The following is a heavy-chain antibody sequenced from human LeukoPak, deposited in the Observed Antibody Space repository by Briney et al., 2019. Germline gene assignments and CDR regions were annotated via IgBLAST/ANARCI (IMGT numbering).Heavy chain of an antibody. J-gene: IGHJ4*02. V-gene: IGHV4-34*01. D-gene: IGHD6-19*01. Sequence: NPSETLSLTCTVYGGSFSGYYWGWIRQPPGKGLQWIGSIHHSGSTYYNPSLKSRVTISVDTSKNQFSLKLSSVTAADTAVYYCARTSSSGLVGGYYFDYWGQGTLVTVSS. CDR3: ARTSSSGLVGGYYFDY. CDR1: GGSFSGYY. CDR2: IHHSGST.